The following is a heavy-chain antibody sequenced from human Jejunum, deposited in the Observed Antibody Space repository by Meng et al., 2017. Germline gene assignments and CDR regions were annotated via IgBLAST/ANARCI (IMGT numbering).Heavy chain of an antibody. CDR3: TSGYCSGGECYSGTYF. J-gene: IGHJ4*02. Sequence: GESLKISCAASGFTFSSYTMNWVRQAPGKGLEWVSYISTSSSYIFYADSVRGRFTISRDNTNNAVYLQMTRLRAEDTALYYCTSGYCSGGECYSGTYFWGQGTLVTVSS. V-gene: IGHV3-21*01. D-gene: IGHD2-15*01. CDR2: ISTSSSYI. CDR1: GFTFSSYT.